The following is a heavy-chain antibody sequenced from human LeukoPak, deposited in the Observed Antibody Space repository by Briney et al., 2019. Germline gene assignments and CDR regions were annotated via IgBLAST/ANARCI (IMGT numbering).Heavy chain of an antibody. CDR1: GYTFTSYG. Sequence: ASVKVSCKASGYTFTSYGISWVRQAPGQGLEWMGWISAYNGNTNYAQKLQGRVTMTTDTSTSTAYMELRSLRSEDTAVYYCAREDDSSGYYHSVYYWGQGTLVTVSS. CDR3: AREDDSSGYYHSVYY. V-gene: IGHV1-18*01. J-gene: IGHJ4*02. CDR2: ISAYNGNT. D-gene: IGHD3-22*01.